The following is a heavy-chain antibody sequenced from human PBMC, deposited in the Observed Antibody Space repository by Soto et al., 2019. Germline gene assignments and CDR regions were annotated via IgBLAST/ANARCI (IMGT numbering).Heavy chain of an antibody. V-gene: IGHV3-30*18. CDR3: AKDTTVTKSSGYYYGMDV. CDR2: ISYDGSNK. D-gene: IGHD4-17*01. Sequence: GGSLRLSCAASGFTFSSYGMHWVRQAPGKGLEWVAVISYDGSNKYYADSVKGRFTISRDNSKNTLYLQMNSLRAEDTAVYYCAKDTTVTKSSGYYYGMDVWGQGTTVTVSS. J-gene: IGHJ6*02. CDR1: GFTFSSYG.